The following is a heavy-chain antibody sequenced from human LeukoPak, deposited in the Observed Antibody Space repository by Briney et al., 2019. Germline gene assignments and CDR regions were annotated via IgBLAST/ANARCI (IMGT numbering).Heavy chain of an antibody. CDR3: VRVDCSGGSCYFYY. D-gene: IGHD2-15*01. V-gene: IGHV4-61*02. CDR1: GGSISSGSYY. CDR2: IYTSGST. J-gene: IGHJ4*02. Sequence: SQTLSLTCTVSGGSISSGSYYWSWIRQPAGKGLEWIGRIYTSGSTNYNPSLKSRVTISVDTSKNQFSLKLSSVTAADTAVYYCVRVDCSGGSCYFYYWGQGTLVTVSS.